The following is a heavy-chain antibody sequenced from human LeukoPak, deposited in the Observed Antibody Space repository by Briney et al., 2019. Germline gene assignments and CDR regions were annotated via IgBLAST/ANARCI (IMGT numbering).Heavy chain of an antibody. CDR3: ARSGSGYLRYYFDY. J-gene: IGHJ4*02. D-gene: IGHD5-12*01. CDR1: GGSIGTYY. V-gene: IGHV4-59*12. CDR2: IYYSGST. Sequence: SETLSLTCTVSGGSIGTYYWTWLRQPPGKGLEWIGNIYYSGSTNYNPSLKSRVTISVDTSNNQFSLKLSSVTAADTAVYYCARSGSGYLRYYFDYWGQGTLVTVSS.